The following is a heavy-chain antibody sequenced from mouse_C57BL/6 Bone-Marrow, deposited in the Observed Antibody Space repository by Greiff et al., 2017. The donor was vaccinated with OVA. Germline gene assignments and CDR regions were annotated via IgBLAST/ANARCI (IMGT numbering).Heavy chain of an antibody. CDR3: ARDLDSSFAY. J-gene: IGHJ3*01. Sequence: EVMLVESGGGLVQSGRSLRLSCATSGFTFSDFYMEWVRQAPGKGLEWIAASRNKANDYTTEYSASVKGRFIVSRDTSQSILYLQMNALRAEDTAIYYCARDLDSSFAYWGQGTLVTVSA. D-gene: IGHD3-2*01. CDR1: GFTFSDFY. CDR2: SRNKANDYTT. V-gene: IGHV7-1*01.